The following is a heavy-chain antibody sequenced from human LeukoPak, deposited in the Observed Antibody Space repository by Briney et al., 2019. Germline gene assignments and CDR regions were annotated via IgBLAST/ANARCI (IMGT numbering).Heavy chain of an antibody. CDR3: ARDGDSSGYYHYFHY. CDR1: GGTFSSYA. Sequence: SVKVSCKASGGTFSSYAISWVRRAPGQGLEWMGRIIPILGIANYAQKFQGRVTITADKSTSTAYMELSSLRSEDTAVYYCARDGDSSGYYHYFHYWGQGTLVTVSS. D-gene: IGHD3-22*01. CDR2: IIPILGIA. V-gene: IGHV1-69*04. J-gene: IGHJ4*02.